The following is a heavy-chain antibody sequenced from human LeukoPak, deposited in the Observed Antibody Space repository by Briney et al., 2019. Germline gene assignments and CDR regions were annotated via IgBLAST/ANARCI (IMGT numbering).Heavy chain of an antibody. D-gene: IGHD1-26*01. CDR2: INKDGSAT. CDR3: ATWAFYHSLDV. V-gene: IGHV3-43*02. CDR1: GFTFDAYA. J-gene: IGHJ6*02. Sequence: GGSLRLSCEASGFTFDAYAMHWVRQAPGKGLEWVSLINKDGSATYYADSVKGRFTISRDNSKNSLYLQMNSLRSEDTALYYCATWAFYHSLDVWGQGTTVTVSS.